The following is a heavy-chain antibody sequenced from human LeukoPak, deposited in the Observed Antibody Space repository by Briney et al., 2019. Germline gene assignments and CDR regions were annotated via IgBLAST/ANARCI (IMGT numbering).Heavy chain of an antibody. CDR3: ARTGVIGDYYDY. J-gene: IGHJ4*02. D-gene: IGHD3-10*01. Sequence: ASVKVSCKASGYTFTSYWIGWVRQMPGKGLEWMGIIYPGDSDTRYSPSFQGQVTISADKSISTAYLQWSSLKASDTAMYYCARTGVIGDYYDYWGQGTLVTVSS. CDR2: IYPGDSDT. CDR1: GYTFTSYW. V-gene: IGHV5-51*01.